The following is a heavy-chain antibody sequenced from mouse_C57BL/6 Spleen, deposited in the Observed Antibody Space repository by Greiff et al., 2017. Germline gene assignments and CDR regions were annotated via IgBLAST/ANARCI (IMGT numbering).Heavy chain of an antibody. V-gene: IGHV1-53*01. J-gene: IGHJ1*03. Sequence: VPLLQPGTELVKPGASVNLSCKASCYTFTSYWMHWVKQRPGQGLEWIGYINPSNGGTNYNEKFKSKATLPVDKSSSTAYMQVRCLTSEDSAVYYGARGDYYGSSYAGYFDVWGTGTTVTVSS. CDR2: INPSNGGT. D-gene: IGHD1-1*01. CDR1: CYTFTSYW. CDR3: ARGDYYGSSYAGYFDV.